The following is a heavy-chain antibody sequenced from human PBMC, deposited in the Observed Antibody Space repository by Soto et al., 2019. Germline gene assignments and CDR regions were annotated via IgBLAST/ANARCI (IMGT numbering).Heavy chain of an antibody. CDR2: IYYSGST. J-gene: IGHJ5*02. D-gene: IGHD6-13*01. Sequence: SETLSLTCTVSGGSVSSGSYYWSWIRQPPGKGLEWIGYIYYSGSTNYNPSLKSRVTISVDTSKNQFSLKLGSVTAADTAVYYCARQIAAAGDWFDPWGQGTLVTVSS. V-gene: IGHV4-61*01. CDR3: ARQIAAAGDWFDP. CDR1: GGSVSSGSYY.